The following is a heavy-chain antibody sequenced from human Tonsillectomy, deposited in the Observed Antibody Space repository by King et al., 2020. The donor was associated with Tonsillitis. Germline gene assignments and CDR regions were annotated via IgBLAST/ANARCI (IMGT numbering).Heavy chain of an antibody. D-gene: IGHD6-6*01. J-gene: IGHJ4*02. CDR2: IRSKANSYAT. V-gene: IGHV3-73*01. CDR1: GFTFSGSA. CDR3: TRASSSSSSFDY. Sequence: VQLVESGGGLVQPGGSLKLSCAASGFTFSGSAMHWVRQASGKGLEWVGRIRSKANSYATAYAASGKGRFTISRDDSKNTAYLQMNSLKTEETAVYYCTRASSSSSSFDYWGQGTLVTVSS.